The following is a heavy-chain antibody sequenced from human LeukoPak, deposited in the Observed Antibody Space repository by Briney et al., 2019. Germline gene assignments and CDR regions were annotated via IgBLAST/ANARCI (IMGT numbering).Heavy chain of an antibody. Sequence: ASVKVSCKASGYTFTIYNINWVRLATRQGLEWMGWMNPNSGNTGYAQKFQGRVTITRNTSISTTYMELSSLRSEDTAVYYCARADGSSSISYYHMDVWGKGTTVTVSS. CDR2: MNPNSGNT. J-gene: IGHJ6*03. CDR1: GYTFTIYN. V-gene: IGHV1-8*03. D-gene: IGHD6-6*01. CDR3: ARADGSSSISYYHMDV.